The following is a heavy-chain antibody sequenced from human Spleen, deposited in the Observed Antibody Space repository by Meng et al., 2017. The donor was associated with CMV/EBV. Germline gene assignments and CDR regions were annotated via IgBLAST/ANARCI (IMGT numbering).Heavy chain of an antibody. CDR3: ARHYDFWSGYSYYFDY. D-gene: IGHD3-3*01. V-gene: IGHV4-39*07. Sequence: REASGPGLVKPSATLSLTCTGSGGSINRRSYYWGWIRQPPGKGLEWIGSIYYSGSTYYNPSLKSRVTISVDTSKNQFSLKLSSVTAADTAVYYCARHYDFWSGYSYYFDYWGRETLVTVSS. J-gene: IGHJ4*02. CDR2: IYYSGST. CDR1: GGSINRRSYY.